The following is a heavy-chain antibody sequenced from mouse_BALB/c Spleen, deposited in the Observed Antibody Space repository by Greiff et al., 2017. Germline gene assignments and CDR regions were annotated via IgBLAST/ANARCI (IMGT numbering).Heavy chain of an antibody. Sequence: QVQLQQSGPELVKPGASVKMSCKASGYTFTDYVISWVKQRTGQGLEWIGEIYPGSGSTYYNEKFKGKATLTADKSSNTAYMQLSSLTSEDSAVYFCAREGGLLPFAYWGQGTLVTVAA. CDR3: AREGGLLPFAY. CDR1: GYTFTDYV. V-gene: IGHV1-81*01. D-gene: IGHD1-1*01. J-gene: IGHJ3*01. CDR2: IYPGSGST.